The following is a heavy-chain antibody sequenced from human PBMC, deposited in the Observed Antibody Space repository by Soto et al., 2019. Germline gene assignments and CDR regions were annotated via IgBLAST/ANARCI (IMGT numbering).Heavy chain of an antibody. CDR3: AKLFIGYCSGNTCDDY. CDR2: ISYDSSNK. J-gene: IGHJ4*02. CDR1: GFTFSYG. Sequence: VQLLESGGGLIQPGGSLRLSCAASGFTFSYGIHWLRQAPGKGLEWVAYISYDSSNKFYGDSVKGRFTNSRDNSKNTQFLQMNSLRAEDTAVYYCAKLFIGYCSGNTCDDYWGQGTLVAVSS. D-gene: IGHD2-15*01. V-gene: IGHV3-30*18.